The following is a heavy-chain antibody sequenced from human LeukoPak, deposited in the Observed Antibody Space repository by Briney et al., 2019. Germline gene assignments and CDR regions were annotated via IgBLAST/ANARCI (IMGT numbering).Heavy chain of an antibody. J-gene: IGHJ4*02. Sequence: PGGSLRLSCAASGFTFSSYAMHWVRQAPGKGLEYVSAISSNGGSTYYANSVKGRFTISRDNSKNTLYLQMGSLRAEDMAVYYCARDHYCSSTSCYGPFDYWGQGTLVTVSS. CDR2: ISSNGGST. CDR1: GFTFSSYA. CDR3: ARDHYCSSTSCYGPFDY. V-gene: IGHV3-64*01. D-gene: IGHD2-2*01.